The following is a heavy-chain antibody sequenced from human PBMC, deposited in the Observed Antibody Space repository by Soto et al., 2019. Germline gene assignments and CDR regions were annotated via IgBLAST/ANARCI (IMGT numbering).Heavy chain of an antibody. Sequence: SETLSLTCTVSGGTISRGDYYWSRLRQPPGKGLEWIGYIYYSGSTNYHPSPKSRVTISVDTSTNQFSLKLSSVTAADTAVYYGSRGIDYDSRATWGQGTLV. CDR3: SRGIDYDSRAT. J-gene: IGHJ4*02. CDR2: IYYSGST. D-gene: IGHD3-22*01. CDR1: GGTISRGDYY. V-gene: IGHV4-30-4*01.